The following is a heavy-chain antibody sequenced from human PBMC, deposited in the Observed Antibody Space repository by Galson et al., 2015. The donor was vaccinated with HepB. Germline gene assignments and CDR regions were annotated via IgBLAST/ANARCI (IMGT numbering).Heavy chain of an antibody. V-gene: IGHV1-18*01. CDR2: ISVSSGNT. D-gene: IGHD3-10*01. CDR1: RYIATAWS. Sequence: SVKVACRVSRYIATAWSMSRERQAPGQGPEWRRWISVSSGNTNSAQKLQGRVTMTTDTSTNTAYMEHRILRFDDTAIYYCPRGAIIVALGATQINCFDPWGQGTLVTVSS. CDR3: PRGAIIVALGATQINCFDP. J-gene: IGHJ5*01.